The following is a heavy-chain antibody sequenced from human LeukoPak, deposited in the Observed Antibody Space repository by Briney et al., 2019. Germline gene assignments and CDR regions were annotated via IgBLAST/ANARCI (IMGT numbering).Heavy chain of an antibody. J-gene: IGHJ6*03. V-gene: IGHV1-69*05. D-gene: IGHD3-16*02. CDR1: GGTFSSYA. CDR2: IIPIFGTA. Sequence: SVKVSCKASGGTFSSYAISWVRQAPGQGLEWMGGIIPIFGTANYAQKFQGRVTMTTDTSTSTAYMELRSLRSDDTAVYYCARLGGYQVGHYYYYMDVWGKGTTVTVSS. CDR3: ARLGGYQVGHYYYYMDV.